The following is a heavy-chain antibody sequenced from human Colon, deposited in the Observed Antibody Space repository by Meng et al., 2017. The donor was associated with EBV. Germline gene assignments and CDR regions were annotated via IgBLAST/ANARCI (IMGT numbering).Heavy chain of an antibody. CDR3: LRGSGGSV. CDR1: GDSITNHNW. J-gene: IGHJ1*01. D-gene: IGHD3-10*01. V-gene: IGHV4-4*02. CDR2: IPHRGSS. Sequence: QVQVGESGPALVKPSETLSLTCAVTGDSITNHNWWAWVRQPPGKGLEWIGEIPHRGSSAYNPSLKGRVSMSIDKSKNQFSLKLTSVTAADTAVYHCLRGSGGSVWGQGTLVTVSS.